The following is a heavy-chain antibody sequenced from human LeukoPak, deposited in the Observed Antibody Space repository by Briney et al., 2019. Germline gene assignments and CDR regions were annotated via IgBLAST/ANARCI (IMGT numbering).Heavy chain of an antibody. V-gene: IGHV4-59*01. Sequence: SSETLSLTCTVSGGSISSYYWSWIRQPPGKGLEWIGYIYYSGSTNYNPSLKSRVTISVDTSKNQFSLKLSSVTAADTAVYYCARVSGDGYGARWGQGTLVTVSS. CDR3: ARVSGDGYGAR. D-gene: IGHD5-24*01. CDR1: GGSISSYY. CDR2: IYYSGST. J-gene: IGHJ4*02.